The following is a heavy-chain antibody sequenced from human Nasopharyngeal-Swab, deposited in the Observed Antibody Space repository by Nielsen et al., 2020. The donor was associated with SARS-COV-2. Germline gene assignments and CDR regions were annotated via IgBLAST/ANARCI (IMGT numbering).Heavy chain of an antibody. J-gene: IGHJ3*02. CDR2: ISYDGSNK. CDR3: ARSGDYCSSTSCYLSDAFDI. D-gene: IGHD2-2*01. Sequence: WIRQPPGKGLEWVAVISYDGSNKYYADSVKGQFTISRDNSKNTLYLQMNSLRAEDTAVYYCARSGDYCSSTSCYLSDAFDIWGQGTMVTVSS. V-gene: IGHV3-30-3*01.